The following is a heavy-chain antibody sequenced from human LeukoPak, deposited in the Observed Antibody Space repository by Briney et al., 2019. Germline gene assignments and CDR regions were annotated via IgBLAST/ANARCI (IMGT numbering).Heavy chain of an antibody. J-gene: IGHJ4*02. CDR1: GFTFGSHA. V-gene: IGHV3-23*01. CDR2: IFGSGGSP. Sequence: PGGSLRLSCEASGFTFGSHAMYWVRQAPGKGLEWVAGIFGSGGSPHYADPVKGRFTISRDNSRNTVYLQINSLRAEDTAVYCCARVNRGYGDYESNVDYWGQGTLVTVSS. D-gene: IGHD4-17*01. CDR3: ARVNRGYGDYESNVDY.